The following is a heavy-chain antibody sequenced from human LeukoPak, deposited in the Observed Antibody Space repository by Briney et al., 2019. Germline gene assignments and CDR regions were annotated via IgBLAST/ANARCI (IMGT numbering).Heavy chain of an antibody. D-gene: IGHD3-22*01. CDR1: GYTFTGYY. CDR2: INPNSGGT. V-gene: IGHV1-2*02. Sequence: ASVKVSCKASGYTFTGYYMHWVRQAPGQGLEWMGWINPNSGGTNYAQKLQGRVTMTTDTSTSTAYMELRSLRSDDTAVYYCARGRGDDSSGYPLNYMDVWGKGATVTVSS. J-gene: IGHJ6*03. CDR3: ARGRGDDSSGYPLNYMDV.